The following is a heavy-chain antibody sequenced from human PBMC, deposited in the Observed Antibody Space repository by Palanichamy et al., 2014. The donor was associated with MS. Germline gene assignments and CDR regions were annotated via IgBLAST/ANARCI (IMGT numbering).Heavy chain of an antibody. CDR3: ARAYGAVDAFDI. CDR2: INPSGGST. V-gene: IGHV1-46*03. D-gene: IGHD4-17*01. Sequence: QVQLVQSGAEVKKPGASVKVSCKTSGYTFTNYYIHWVRQAPGQGLEWMGIINPSGGSTSYAQKFQGRVTMTRDTSTSTVYMELSSLRSEDTAVYYCARAYGAVDAFDIWGQGTMVTVSS. CDR1: GYTFTNYY. J-gene: IGHJ3*02.